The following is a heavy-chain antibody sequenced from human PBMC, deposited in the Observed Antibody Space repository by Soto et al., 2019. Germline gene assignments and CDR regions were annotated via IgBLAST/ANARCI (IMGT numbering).Heavy chain of an antibody. Sequence: GGSLRLSCAASGFTFSSYAMSWVRQAPGKGLEWVSAISGSGGSTYYADSVKGRFTISRDNSKNTLYLQMNSLRAEDTAVYYCAKHPGYSGYDWDGGVDYWGQGTLVTVSS. J-gene: IGHJ4*02. CDR2: ISGSGGST. V-gene: IGHV3-23*01. D-gene: IGHD5-12*01. CDR3: AKHPGYSGYDWDGGVDY. CDR1: GFTFSSYA.